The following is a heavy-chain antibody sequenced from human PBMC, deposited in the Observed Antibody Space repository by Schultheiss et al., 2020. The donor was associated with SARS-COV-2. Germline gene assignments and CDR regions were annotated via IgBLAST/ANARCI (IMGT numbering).Heavy chain of an antibody. Sequence: GGSLRLSCAASGFTFSRSVMSWVRQAPGKGLEWVSAISDSDDNTYYADSAKGRFTISRDNSKNTLYLQMNSLRAEDTAVYYCARDLVQLGGVFDYWGQGTLVTVSS. CDR2: ISDSDDNT. J-gene: IGHJ4*02. V-gene: IGHV3-23*01. D-gene: IGHD5-18*01. CDR1: GFTFSRSV. CDR3: ARDLVQLGGVFDY.